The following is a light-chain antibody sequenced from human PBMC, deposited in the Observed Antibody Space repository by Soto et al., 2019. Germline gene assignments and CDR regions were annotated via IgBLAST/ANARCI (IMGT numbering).Light chain of an antibody. J-gene: IGKJ5*01. CDR3: QQYGNSPIT. V-gene: IGKV3-20*01. Sequence: EIVMTHSPATLSVSPCERATLSCRASQSVGDNLAWYQQKPGQAPRLLIDGASSRATGVPDRFSGTGSGTDFTLTISRLEPEDFAVFYCQQYGNSPITFGQGTRLEIK. CDR1: QSVGDN. CDR2: GAS.